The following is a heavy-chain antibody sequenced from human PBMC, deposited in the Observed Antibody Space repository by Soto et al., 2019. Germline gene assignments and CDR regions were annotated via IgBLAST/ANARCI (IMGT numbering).Heavy chain of an antibody. J-gene: IGHJ5*02. Sequence: SVKVSCKASGGTFSSYTISWVRPAPGQGLEWMGRIIPILGIANYAQKFQGRVTITADKSTSTAYMELSSLKSEDTTVYYCESSFLHHLITVFGGRSFPFHPWCK. CDR2: IIPILGIA. D-gene: IGHD3-10*02. V-gene: IGHV1-69*02. CDR3: ESSFLHHLITVFGGRSFPFHP. CDR1: GGTFSSYT.